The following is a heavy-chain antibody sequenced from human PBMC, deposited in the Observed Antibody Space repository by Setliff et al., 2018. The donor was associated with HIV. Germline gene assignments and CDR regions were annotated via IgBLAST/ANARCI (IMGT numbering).Heavy chain of an antibody. D-gene: IGHD6-19*01. J-gene: IGHJ4*02. CDR3: VDC. CDR2: IWYDGSDK. Sequence: GGSLRLSCAASGFTFSNCDMHWVRQAPGKGLEWVTVIWYDGSDKYYADSVKGRFTISTDNSKKTLSLQMNSLRAVTVRNVAAVDCWGQGTLVTVSS. V-gene: IGHV3-33*01. CDR1: GFTFSNCD.